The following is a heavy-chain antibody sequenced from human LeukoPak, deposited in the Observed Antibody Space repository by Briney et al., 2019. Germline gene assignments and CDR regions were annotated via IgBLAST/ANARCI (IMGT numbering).Heavy chain of an antibody. J-gene: IGHJ4*02. D-gene: IGHD1-26*01. CDR1: GFSVANDC. CDR3: AISVGPTPHGFDF. Sequence: GGSLRLSCAASGFSVANDCMNWVRQTPGKGLQWVSILFSGGSRYYADSVKGRFTISTDTSKSTLFLQMNNLTAEDTAVYYCAISVGPTPHGFDFWGRGTLVTVSS. CDR2: LFSGGSR. V-gene: IGHV3-53*01.